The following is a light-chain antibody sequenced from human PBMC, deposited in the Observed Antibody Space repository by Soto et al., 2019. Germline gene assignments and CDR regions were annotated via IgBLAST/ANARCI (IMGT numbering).Light chain of an antibody. CDR1: TSDVGGYNY. CDR2: EVS. J-gene: IGLJ1*01. V-gene: IGLV2-8*01. CDR3: CSYAGSDIFYV. Sequence: SVLTQPPSASGSPGQSVTISCTGTTSDVGGYNYVSWYQQHPGKAPKVMIYEVSQRPSGVPDRFSGSKSGHTAYLTVSGLQPEDEAEYYCCSYAGSDIFYVFGTGTKVTVL.